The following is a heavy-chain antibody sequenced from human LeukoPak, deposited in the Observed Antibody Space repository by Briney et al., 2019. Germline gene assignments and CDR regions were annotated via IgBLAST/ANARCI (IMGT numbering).Heavy chain of an antibody. CDR3: ARGVSRWGTAAGTNWFDP. CDR1: GYTFTDYY. D-gene: IGHD6-25*01. CDR2: MNPNSGGT. J-gene: IGHJ5*02. V-gene: IGHV1-2*02. Sequence: ASVKVSCKTSGYTFTDYYIHWVRQAPGQGLEWMAWMNPNSGGTSYAQKFQGRVTLTRDTSISTAYMELSSLRSEDTAVYYCARGVSRWGTAAGTNWFDPWGQGTLVTVSS.